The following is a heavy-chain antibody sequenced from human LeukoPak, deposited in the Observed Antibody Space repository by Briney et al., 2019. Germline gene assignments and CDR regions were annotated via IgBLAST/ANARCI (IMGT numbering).Heavy chain of an antibody. CDR3: ARHRWDVVVTALSYFDY. CDR1: GGSISRSSYY. J-gene: IGHJ4*02. D-gene: IGHD2-21*02. Sequence: KPSETLSLTCTVSGGSISRSSYYWGWIRQPPGKGLEWIGSIYYSGSTYYNPSLKSRVTISVDTSKNQFSLKLSSVTAADTAVYYCARHRWDVVVTALSYFDYWGQGTLVTVSS. V-gene: IGHV4-39*01. CDR2: IYYSGST.